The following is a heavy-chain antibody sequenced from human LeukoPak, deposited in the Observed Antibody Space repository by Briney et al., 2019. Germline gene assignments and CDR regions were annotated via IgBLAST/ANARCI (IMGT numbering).Heavy chain of an antibody. CDR3: ARDPDLRRDGYNSYYYYGMDV. J-gene: IGHJ6*02. Sequence: ASVKVSCKASGYTFTSYGISWVRQAPGQGLEWMGWISAYNGNTNYTQKLQGRVTMTTDTSTSTAYMELRSLGSDDTAVYYCARDPDLRRDGYNSYYYYGMDVWGQGTTVTVSS. CDR1: GYTFTSYG. CDR2: ISAYNGNT. V-gene: IGHV1-18*01. D-gene: IGHD5-24*01.